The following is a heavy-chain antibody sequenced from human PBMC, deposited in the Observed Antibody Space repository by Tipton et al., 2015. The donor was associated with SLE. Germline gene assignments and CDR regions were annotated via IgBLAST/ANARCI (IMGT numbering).Heavy chain of an antibody. D-gene: IGHD4-17*01. J-gene: IGHJ4*02. CDR1: GFPFSSYA. CDR2: IYSGGST. V-gene: IGHV3-23*03. Sequence: SLRLSCAASGFPFSSYAMSWVRQAPGKGLEWVSVIYSGGSTYYADSVKGRFTISRDNSKNTLYLQMNSLRAEDTAVYYCAKDRYGDYWGQGTLVTVSS. CDR3: AKDRYGDY.